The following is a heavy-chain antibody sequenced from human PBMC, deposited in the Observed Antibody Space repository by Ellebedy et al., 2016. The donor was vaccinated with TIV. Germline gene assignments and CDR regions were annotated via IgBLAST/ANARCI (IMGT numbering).Heavy chain of an antibody. D-gene: IGHD3-10*01. CDR2: IKHDGGQK. J-gene: IGHJ4*02. CDR1: GFTFSSYA. V-gene: IGHV3-7*03. CDR3: ASAMGRGSY. Sequence: GGSLRLSCAASGFTFSSYAMSWVRQAPGKGLEWVASIKHDGGQKYYVDSVKGRFSISRDNAKNSLYLQMNSLRAEDTAVYYCASAMGRGSYWGQGTLVTVSS.